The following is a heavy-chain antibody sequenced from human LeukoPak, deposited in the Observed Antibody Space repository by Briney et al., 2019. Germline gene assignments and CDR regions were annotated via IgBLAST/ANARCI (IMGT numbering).Heavy chain of an antibody. D-gene: IGHD2-15*01. Sequence: PGGSLRLSCAASGFTFSSYSMNWVRQAPGKGLEWVSYISSSSTIYYADSVKGRFTISRDNAKNSLYLQMNSLRAEDTAVYYCARDGSEWIHYGMDVWGQGTTVTVSS. CDR2: ISSSSTI. J-gene: IGHJ6*02. CDR1: GFTFSSYS. V-gene: IGHV3-48*01. CDR3: ARDGSEWIHYGMDV.